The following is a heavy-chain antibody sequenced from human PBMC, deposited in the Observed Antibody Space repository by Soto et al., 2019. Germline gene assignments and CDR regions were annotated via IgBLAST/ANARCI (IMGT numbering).Heavy chain of an antibody. D-gene: IGHD2-15*01. CDR1: GFTFSTYA. V-gene: IGHV3-23*01. CDR2: VSSGGGT. Sequence: LRLSCAASGFTFSTYAMGWVRQAPGKGLEWVSVVSSGGGTHYADSVKGRFTVSRDNSKNTLSLQMNSLRADDTAVYYCAKRRGAGGHFDYWGQGTLVTVSS. CDR3: AKRRGAGGHFDY. J-gene: IGHJ4*02.